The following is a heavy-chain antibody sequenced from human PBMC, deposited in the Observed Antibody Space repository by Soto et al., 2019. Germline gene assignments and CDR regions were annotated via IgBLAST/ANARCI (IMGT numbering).Heavy chain of an antibody. D-gene: IGHD3-16*01. Sequence: QITLKESGPTLVKPTQTLTLTCTFSGFSLTTRGVGVGWIRQPPGKALECLALIYWDDDKRYSPSLQSRISITKDTSKNQVVLTMTNVDPVDTATYYCAHIPNYYQYDWFDPWGQGTLVPVSS. CDR3: AHIPNYYQYDWFDP. V-gene: IGHV2-5*02. CDR1: GFSLTTRGVG. J-gene: IGHJ5*02. CDR2: IYWDDDK.